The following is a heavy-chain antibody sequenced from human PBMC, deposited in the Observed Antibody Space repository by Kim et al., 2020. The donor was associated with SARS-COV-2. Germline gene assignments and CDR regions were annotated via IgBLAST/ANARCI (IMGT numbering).Heavy chain of an antibody. J-gene: IGHJ4*02. CDR3: ARSQGTGTTDY. Sequence: NDYAVSVKSRITINPDTSKNQFSLQLNSVTPEDTAVYYCARSQGTGTTDYWGQGTLVTVSS. D-gene: IGHD1-1*01. CDR2: N. V-gene: IGHV6-1*01.